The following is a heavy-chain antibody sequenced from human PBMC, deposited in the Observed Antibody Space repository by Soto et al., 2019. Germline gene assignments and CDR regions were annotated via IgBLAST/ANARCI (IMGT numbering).Heavy chain of an antibody. CDR1: GYTFTSYD. D-gene: IGHD2-15*01. CDR3: ARPRYCSGGSCYSGDYYYYMDV. CDR2: VNPNSGNT. J-gene: IGHJ6*03. Sequence: QVQLVQSGAEVKKPGASVKVSCKASGYTFTSYDINWVRQATGQGLEWMGWVNPNSGNTGYAQKFQGRVTMTRNTSISTAYMELSSLRSEDTAVYYCARPRYCSGGSCYSGDYYYYMDVWGKGTTVTVSS. V-gene: IGHV1-8*01.